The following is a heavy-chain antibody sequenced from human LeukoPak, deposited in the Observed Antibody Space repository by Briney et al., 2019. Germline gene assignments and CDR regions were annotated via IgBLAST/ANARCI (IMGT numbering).Heavy chain of an antibody. CDR1: GFTFSSFA. CDR2: ISLDGGNK. J-gene: IGHJ4*02. Sequence: GGSLRLSCAASGFTFSSFAMHWVRQAPGKGLEWVAVISLDGGNKYYADSVKGRFTFSRDNSKNTLYLQMNSLRPDDTAVYYCARDPTTRSNQAQFYSDYWGQGTLVTVSS. D-gene: IGHD4-17*01. CDR3: ARDPTTRSNQAQFYSDY. V-gene: IGHV3-30*04.